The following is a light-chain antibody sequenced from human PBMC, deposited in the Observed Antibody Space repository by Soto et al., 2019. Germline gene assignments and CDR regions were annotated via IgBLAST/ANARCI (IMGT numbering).Light chain of an antibody. Sequence: EIVLTQSPASLSLSPGDRATLSCRASQSVSNYLVWYQQKPGQAPRVLIYDTSTRATGIPARFTGSGSGTDFTLTISSLEPEDFAVYYCQQYNNWPRTFGQGTKVDIK. J-gene: IGKJ1*01. CDR3: QQYNNWPRT. CDR2: DTS. V-gene: IGKV3-11*01. CDR1: QSVSNY.